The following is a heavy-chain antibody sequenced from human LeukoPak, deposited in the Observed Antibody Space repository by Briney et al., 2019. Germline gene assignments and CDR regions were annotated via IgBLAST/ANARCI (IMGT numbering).Heavy chain of an antibody. CDR1: GYTFTGYY. Sequence: GASVKVSCKASGYTFTGYYMHWVRQARGQGLEWMGWINPNSGGTNYAQKFQGRVTMTRDTSISTAYMELSRLRSDDTAVYYCAREYQLRSWFDPWGQGTLVTVSS. J-gene: IGHJ5*02. CDR3: AREYQLRSWFDP. V-gene: IGHV1-2*02. CDR2: INPNSGGT. D-gene: IGHD2-2*01.